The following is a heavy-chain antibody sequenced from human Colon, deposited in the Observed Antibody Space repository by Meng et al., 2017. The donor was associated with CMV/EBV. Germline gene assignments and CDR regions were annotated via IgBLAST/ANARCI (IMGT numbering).Heavy chain of an antibody. D-gene: IGHD3-3*01. J-gene: IGHJ4*02. V-gene: IGHV1-46*01. CDR3: ARGPRHTISWLDY. CDR1: GYTFTSYY. Sequence: ASVTVSCKASGYTFTSYYMHWVRQAPGQGLEWMGIINHSGGSTSYAQKFQGRVTITTDESTSTAYMEVSRLRSEDTAVYYCARGPRHTISWLDYWGQGTLVTVSS. CDR2: INHSGGST.